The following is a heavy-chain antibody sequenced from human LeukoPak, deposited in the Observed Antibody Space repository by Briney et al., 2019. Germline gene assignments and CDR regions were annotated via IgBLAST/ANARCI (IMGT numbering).Heavy chain of an antibody. CDR2: IYYSGSA. D-gene: IGHD6-19*01. Sequence: PSQTLSLTCTVSVGSISSGDYYWSWIRQHPGKGLECIGFIYYSGSAYYNPSLRSRLTTSVDTSKNQFSLKLSSVTAADTAVYYCARVFGRIAVAGTGAFDIWGQGTVVTVSS. V-gene: IGHV4-31*03. J-gene: IGHJ3*02. CDR3: ARVFGRIAVAGTGAFDI. CDR1: VGSISSGDYY.